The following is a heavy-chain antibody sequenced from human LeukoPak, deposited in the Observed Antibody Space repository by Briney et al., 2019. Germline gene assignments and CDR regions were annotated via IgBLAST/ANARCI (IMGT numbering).Heavy chain of an antibody. J-gene: IGHJ4*02. CDR1: GGSISSYY. V-gene: IGHV4-59*01. Sequence: PSETLSLTCTVSGGSISSYYWSWIRPPPGKGLEWIGYIYYSGSTNYNPSLKSRVTISVDTSKNQFSLKLSSVTAADTAVYYCARSAPLLRYFDWLFRPYFDYWGQGTLVTVSS. CDR2: IYYSGST. D-gene: IGHD3-9*01. CDR3: ARSAPLLRYFDWLFRPYFDY.